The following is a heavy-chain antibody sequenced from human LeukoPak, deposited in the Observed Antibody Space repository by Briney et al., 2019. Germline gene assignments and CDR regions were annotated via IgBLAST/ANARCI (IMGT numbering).Heavy chain of an antibody. D-gene: IGHD3-3*01. CDR3: ARHGGITIFGVAQPGGAFDI. Sequence: SVKVSCKASGGTFSSYAISWVRQAPGQGLEWMGGIIPIFGTANYAQKFQGRVTINTDESTSTAYMEVRSLRSEDTAVYYCARHGGITIFGVAQPGGAFDIWGQGTMVTVSS. V-gene: IGHV1-69*05. CDR2: IIPIFGTA. CDR1: GGTFSSYA. J-gene: IGHJ3*02.